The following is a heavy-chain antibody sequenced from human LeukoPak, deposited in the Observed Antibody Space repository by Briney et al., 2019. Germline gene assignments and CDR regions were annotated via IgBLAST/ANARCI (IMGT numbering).Heavy chain of an antibody. Sequence: GSLRLSCAASGFTFSRHWMTWVRQAPGKGLEWVANIKHDGSEKNYVDSVKGRFTISRDNAKNPLYLQMNSLRAEDTAVYYCATPLDYYDRSDSHQGGDWGQGTLVTVSS. J-gene: IGHJ4*02. CDR2: IKHDGSEK. D-gene: IGHD3-22*01. CDR1: GFTFSRHW. CDR3: ATPLDYYDRSDSHQGGD. V-gene: IGHV3-7*03.